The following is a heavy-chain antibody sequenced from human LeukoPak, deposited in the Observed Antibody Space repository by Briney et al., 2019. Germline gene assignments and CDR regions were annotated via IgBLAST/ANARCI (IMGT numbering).Heavy chain of an antibody. CDR2: IYIGGST. V-gene: IGHV3-53*01. CDR1: GFTVSSNY. Sequence: GGSLRLSCAASGFTVSSNYMSWVRQAPGKGLEWISVIYIGGSTYYADSVKGRFTISRDNSKNTLHLQMNSLRAEDTAVYYCAREGGGSSFEYWGQGTLVTVSS. J-gene: IGHJ4*02. CDR3: AREGGGSSFEY. D-gene: IGHD6-13*01.